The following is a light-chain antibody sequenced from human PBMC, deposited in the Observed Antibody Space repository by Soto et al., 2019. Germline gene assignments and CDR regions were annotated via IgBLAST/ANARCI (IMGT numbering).Light chain of an antibody. V-gene: IGKV3-20*01. CDR1: QRASRQY. Sequence: VLTQSPDTLSLSRGDRATLSCRANQRASRQYLSWYQQRPGQPPTLLIYSVSMRADGVPDRFSGSGSGSEFTLTINSLEPEDFAVYYCQDFDSRQWTFGKG. CDR2: SVS. J-gene: IGKJ1*01. CDR3: QDFDSRQWT.